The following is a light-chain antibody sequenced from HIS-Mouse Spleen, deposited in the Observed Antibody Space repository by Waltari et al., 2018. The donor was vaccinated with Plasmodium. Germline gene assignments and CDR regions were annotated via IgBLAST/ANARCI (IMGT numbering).Light chain of an antibody. CDR1: KLGDKY. CDR2: QES. J-gene: IGLJ2*01. CDR3: QAWDSSTVV. Sequence: SYELTQPPSVSVSPGQTASITCSGDKLGDKYACWYKQKPGQSPVLGIYQESKRASGIPERVSGSNSGNTATLTISGTQAMDEADYYCQAWDSSTVVFGGGTKLTVL. V-gene: IGLV3-1*01.